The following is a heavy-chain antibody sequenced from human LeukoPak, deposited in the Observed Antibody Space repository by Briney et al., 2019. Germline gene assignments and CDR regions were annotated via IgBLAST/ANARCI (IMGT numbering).Heavy chain of an antibody. Sequence: ASVKVSCKASGYTFTSYGISWVRQAPGQGLEWMGWISAYNGNTNYAQKLQGRVTMTTDTSTSTAYMELRSLRSDDTAVYYCARVGTRYYGSSGYYYGYWGQGTLVTVSS. CDR2: ISAYNGNT. J-gene: IGHJ4*02. D-gene: IGHD3-22*01. CDR3: ARVGTRYYGSSGYYYGY. CDR1: GYTFTSYG. V-gene: IGHV1-18*01.